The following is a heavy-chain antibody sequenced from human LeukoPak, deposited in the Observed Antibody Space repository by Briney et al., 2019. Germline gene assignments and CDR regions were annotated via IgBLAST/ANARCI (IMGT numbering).Heavy chain of an antibody. CDR3: ARGGIPDY. V-gene: IGHV4-4*02. J-gene: IGHJ4*02. D-gene: IGHD2-21*01. Sequence: SGTLSLTCAVSGGSISSSNWWSWVRQPPGKGLEWIGEIYHSGSTNYNPSLKSRVTISVDTSRNQFSLKLSSLTAADTAVYYCARGGIPDYWGQGILVTVSS. CDR2: IYHSGST. CDR1: GGSISSSNW.